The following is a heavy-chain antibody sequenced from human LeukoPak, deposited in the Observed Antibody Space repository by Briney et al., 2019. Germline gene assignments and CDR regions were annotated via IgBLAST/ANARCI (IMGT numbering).Heavy chain of an antibody. V-gene: IGHV4-38-2*02. CDR3: ARGAAGGSYYLHHYYYMDV. D-gene: IGHD1-26*01. CDR1: GYSISSGYY. CDR2: IYHSGST. Sequence: PSETLSLTCTVSGYSISSGYYWGWIRQPPGQGLEWIGSIYHSGSTYYNPSLKSRVTISVDTSKNQFSLKLSSVTAADTAVYYCARGAAGGSYYLHHYYYMDVWGKGTTVTVSS. J-gene: IGHJ6*03.